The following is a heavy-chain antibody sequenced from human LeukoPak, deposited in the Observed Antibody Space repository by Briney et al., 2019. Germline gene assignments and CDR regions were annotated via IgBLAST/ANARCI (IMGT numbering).Heavy chain of an antibody. CDR1: GFTFSSYW. Sequence: GGSLRLSCAASGFTFSSYWMHWVRQAPGKGLVWVSRINSDGSSTIYADAVKGRYTISRGNAKNTLYLQMNSLRAEDTAVYYCVRGYGGNTFDYWGQGTLATVSS. CDR3: VRGYGGNTFDY. CDR2: INSDGSST. J-gene: IGHJ4*02. D-gene: IGHD4/OR15-4a*01. V-gene: IGHV3-74*01.